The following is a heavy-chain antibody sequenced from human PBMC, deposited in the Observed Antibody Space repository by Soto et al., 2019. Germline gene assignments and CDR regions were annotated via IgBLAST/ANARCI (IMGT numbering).Heavy chain of an antibody. Sequence: ASVKVSCKASGYTFTGYYMHWVRQAPGQGLEWMGWINPNSGGTNCAQKFQGWVTMTRDTSISTAYMELSRLRSDDTAVYYCAREGYSSSWSLDVWGQGTTVTVSS. V-gene: IGHV1-2*04. J-gene: IGHJ6*02. CDR3: AREGYSSSWSLDV. CDR2: INPNSGGT. CDR1: GYTFTGYY. D-gene: IGHD6-13*01.